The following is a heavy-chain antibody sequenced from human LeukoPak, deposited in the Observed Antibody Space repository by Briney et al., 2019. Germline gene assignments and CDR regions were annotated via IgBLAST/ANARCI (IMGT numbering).Heavy chain of an antibody. CDR2: IYYSGST. Sequence: SETPSLTCTVSGGSISSSSYYWGWIRQPPGKGLEWIGSIYYSGSTYYNPSLKSRVTISVDTSKNQFSLKLSSVTAADTAVYYSASQGRKNYDSSGYYYASWGQGTLVTVSS. CDR3: ASQGRKNYDSSGYYYAS. J-gene: IGHJ4*02. D-gene: IGHD3-22*01. CDR1: GGSISSSSYY. V-gene: IGHV4-39*01.